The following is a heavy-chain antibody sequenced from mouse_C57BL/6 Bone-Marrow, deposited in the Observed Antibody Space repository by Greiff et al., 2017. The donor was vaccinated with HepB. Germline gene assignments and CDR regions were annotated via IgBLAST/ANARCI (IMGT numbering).Heavy chain of an antibody. V-gene: IGHV5-12*01. Sequence: VQGVESGGGLVQPGGSLKLSCAASGFTFSDYYMYWVRQTPEKRLEWVAYISNGGGSTYYPDTVKGRFTISRDNAKNTLYLQMSRLKSEDTAMYYCARKGLDWYFDVWGTGPTVTVSS. D-gene: IGHD3-3*01. CDR1: GFTFSDYY. CDR2: ISNGGGST. CDR3: ARKGLDWYFDV. J-gene: IGHJ1*03.